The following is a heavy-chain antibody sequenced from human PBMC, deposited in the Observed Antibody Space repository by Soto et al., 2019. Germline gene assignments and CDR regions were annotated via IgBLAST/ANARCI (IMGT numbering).Heavy chain of an antibody. CDR2: ITPTLNIA. V-gene: IGHV1-69*01. Sequence: QLQLVQSGAEVREPGSSVKVSCKASGGTFSSYTVIWVRQAPGQGLEWMGGITPTLNIANYAEKFQGRVTITADESTSTVNMHLRSLRSEDTAVYFCARGYYSGSNPSAFDYWGQGTLVAVSS. D-gene: IGHD1-26*01. CDR3: ARGYYSGSNPSAFDY. J-gene: IGHJ4*02. CDR1: GGTFSSYT.